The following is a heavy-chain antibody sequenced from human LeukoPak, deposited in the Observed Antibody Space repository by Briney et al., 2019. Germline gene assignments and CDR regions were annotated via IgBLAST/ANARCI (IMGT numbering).Heavy chain of an antibody. D-gene: IGHD6-19*01. CDR3: AVAGSGYYYGLDV. CDR2: IRSRANSYAT. Sequence: PGGSLRLSCAASGFNFSGSAMHWVRQASGKGLEWVGVIRSRANSYATGYAASVRGRFTISREDSKNTAYLQMNSLKSEDTAVYYCAVAGSGYYYGLDVWGQGTTVTVSS. V-gene: IGHV3-73*01. J-gene: IGHJ6*02. CDR1: GFNFSGSA.